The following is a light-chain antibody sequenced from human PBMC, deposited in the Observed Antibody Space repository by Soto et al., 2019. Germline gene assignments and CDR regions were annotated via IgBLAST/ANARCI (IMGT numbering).Light chain of an antibody. Sequence: EIVMTQSPATLAGSPGETVTLSCRASQSLSGNLAWYQQKPGQAPRLLIFRASTRATGIPDRFSGSGSGTDFTLTISRLEPEDFAVYYCQQYGSPRTFGQGTKVDIK. V-gene: IGKV3-20*01. CDR3: QQYGSPRT. J-gene: IGKJ1*01. CDR2: RAS. CDR1: QSLSGN.